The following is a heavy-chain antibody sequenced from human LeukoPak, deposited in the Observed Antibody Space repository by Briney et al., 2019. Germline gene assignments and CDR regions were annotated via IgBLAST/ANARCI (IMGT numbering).Heavy chain of an antibody. D-gene: IGHD3-22*01. V-gene: IGHV3-30*18. CDR1: GFTFSSYG. Sequence: GGSLRLSCAASGFTFSSYGMHWVRQAPGKGLEWVAVISYDGSNKYYADSVKGRFTISRDNSKNTLYLQMNSLRAEDTAVYYCAKGLRDYYDSSGYLVWGQGTLVTVPS. J-gene: IGHJ4*02. CDR2: ISYDGSNK. CDR3: AKGLRDYYDSSGYLV.